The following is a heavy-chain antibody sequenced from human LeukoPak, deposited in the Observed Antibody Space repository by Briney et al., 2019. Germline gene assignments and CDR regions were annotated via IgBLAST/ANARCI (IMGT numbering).Heavy chain of an antibody. CDR1: GFTFSDYY. V-gene: IGHV3-11*04. Sequence: PGGSLRLSCAASGFTFSDYYMSWIRQAPGKGLEWVSYISSSGSTIYYADSVKGRFTISRDNAKNSLYLQMNSLRAEDTAVYYCAKDLQDDSSGVSAFDIWGQGTMVTVSS. CDR3: AKDLQDDSSGVSAFDI. CDR2: ISSSGSTI. J-gene: IGHJ3*02. D-gene: IGHD3-22*01.